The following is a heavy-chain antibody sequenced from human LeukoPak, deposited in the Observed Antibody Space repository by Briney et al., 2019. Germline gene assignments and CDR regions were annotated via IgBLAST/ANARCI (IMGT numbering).Heavy chain of an antibody. CDR1: EYTFTGYY. V-gene: IGHV1-2*02. D-gene: IGHD3-22*01. CDR2: IKPNSGGT. Sequence: ASVKVSCKASEYTFTGYYIHWVRQAPGQGLEWMGWIKPNSGGTNYAQKFQGRVTMTRDTSISTAYMELSRLRSDDTAVYYCARDYYDSSGFGAFDIWGQGTMVTVSS. CDR3: ARDYYDSSGFGAFDI. J-gene: IGHJ3*02.